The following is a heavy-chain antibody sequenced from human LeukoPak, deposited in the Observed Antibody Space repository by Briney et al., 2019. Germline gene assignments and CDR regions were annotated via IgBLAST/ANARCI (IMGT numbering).Heavy chain of an antibody. D-gene: IGHD6-19*01. J-gene: IGHJ4*02. V-gene: IGHV3-23*01. CDR1: GFTFSSYA. CDR2: ISGGDDTT. CDR3: AKDKQWLVLDY. Sequence: GGSLRLSCADSGFTFSSYAMSWVRQAPGKGLEWVSGISGGDDTTYFADSVKGRFTISRDNSKNTLYLQMNRLRAEDTAVYYCAKDKQWLVLDYWGQGTLVTVSS.